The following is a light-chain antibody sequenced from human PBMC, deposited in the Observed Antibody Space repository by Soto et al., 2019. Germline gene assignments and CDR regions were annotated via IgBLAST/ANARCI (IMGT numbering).Light chain of an antibody. CDR1: QSISSW. V-gene: IGKV1-5*03. CDR3: QQYNSISPLT. Sequence: MCQSLATVSATVGDRVTITCRASQSISSWLAWYQQKPGKAPKLLIYNASSLESGVPSRSSGSGSGTEFTLTISCLHPDDFAPHYCQQYNSISPLTFGGGAKVDI. J-gene: IGKJ4*01. CDR2: NAS.